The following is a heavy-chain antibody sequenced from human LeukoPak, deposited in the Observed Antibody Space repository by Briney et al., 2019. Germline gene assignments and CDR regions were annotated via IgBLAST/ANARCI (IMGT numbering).Heavy chain of an antibody. CDR2: INPSGGST. J-gene: IGHJ4*02. V-gene: IGHV1-46*01. Sequence: ASVKVSCKASGYTFTSYYMHWVRQAPGQGLEWMGIINPSGGSTSYAQKFQDRVTVTRDTSTSTVYMELSSLRSEDTAVYYCAREVAFTTPFDYWGQGTLVIVSS. CDR1: GYTFTSYY. D-gene: IGHD1-1*01. CDR3: AREVAFTTPFDY.